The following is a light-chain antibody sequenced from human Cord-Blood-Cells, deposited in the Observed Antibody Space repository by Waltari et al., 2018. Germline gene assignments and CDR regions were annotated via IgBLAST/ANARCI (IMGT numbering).Light chain of an antibody. Sequence: QSALTQPASVSGSPGQSITISCTGTSSDVGGYNYVSWYQQHPGKAPKLMIYDVSNRPAGVSNRFAGSKSGNTASLTICGLQAEDGADYCCSSYTSSSNVVFGGGTKLTVL. J-gene: IGLJ2*01. CDR1: SSDVGGYNY. CDR3: SSYTSSSNVV. CDR2: DVS. V-gene: IGLV2-14*01.